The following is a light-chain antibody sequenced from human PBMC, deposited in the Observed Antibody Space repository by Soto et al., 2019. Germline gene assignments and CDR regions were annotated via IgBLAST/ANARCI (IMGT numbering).Light chain of an antibody. J-gene: IGLJ3*02. CDR2: YVS. CDR1: SSDV. CDR3: CSSAGGFTWV. V-gene: IGLV2-11*01. Sequence: QSALTQPRSVSGSPGQSVTISCTGTSSDVVSWYQQHPGKAPKLIIYYVSQRPSGVPDRFSGSKSGNTASLTISGLQAEEEAGYYGCSSAGGFTWVFGGGTKVTVL.